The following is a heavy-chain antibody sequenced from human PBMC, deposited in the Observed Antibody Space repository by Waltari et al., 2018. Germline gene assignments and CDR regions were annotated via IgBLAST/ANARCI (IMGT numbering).Heavy chain of an antibody. CDR3: ARALPGGAAPFDY. V-gene: IGHV3-21*01. J-gene: IGHJ4*02. D-gene: IGHD1-26*01. Sequence: EVQLVESGGGLVKPGGSLSLSCAASGFTFSRYSMNWVRQAPGKGLEWVSSISSSSSYIYYADSVKGRFTISRDNAKNSLYLQMNSLRAEDTAVYYCARALPGGAAPFDYWGQGTLVTVSS. CDR2: ISSSSSYI. CDR1: GFTFSRYS.